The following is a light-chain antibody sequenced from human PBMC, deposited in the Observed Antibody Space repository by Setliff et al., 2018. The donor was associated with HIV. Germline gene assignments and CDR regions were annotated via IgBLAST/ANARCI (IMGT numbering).Light chain of an antibody. CDR2: DVS. CDR1: SSDIAKYTY. J-gene: IGLJ1*01. CDR3: SSYTYTTTLYV. Sequence: QSALAQPASVAGSPGQSITISCTGTSSDIAKYTYVYWYQQYTGKAPKLIIYDVSDRPSVVSDRFSASKSGNTASLTISGLQSEDEADYFCSSYTYTTTLYVFGTGTKVTVL. V-gene: IGLV2-14*03.